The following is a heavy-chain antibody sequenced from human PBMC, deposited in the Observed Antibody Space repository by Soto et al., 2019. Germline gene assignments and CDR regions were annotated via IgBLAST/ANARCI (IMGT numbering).Heavy chain of an antibody. Sequence: QVQLVQSGAEVKKPGSSVKVSCKASGGTFSSYAISWVRQAPGQGLEWMGGIIPIFGTANYAQKFQGRVTITADESTSTAYMGLSSLRSEDTAVYYCARQGGGIAAAGIGWFDPWGQGTLVTVSS. V-gene: IGHV1-69*01. CDR2: IIPIFGTA. D-gene: IGHD6-13*01. J-gene: IGHJ5*02. CDR1: GGTFSSYA. CDR3: ARQGGGIAAAGIGWFDP.